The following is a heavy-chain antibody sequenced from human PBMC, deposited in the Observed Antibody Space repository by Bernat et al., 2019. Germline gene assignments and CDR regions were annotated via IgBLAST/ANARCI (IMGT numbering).Heavy chain of an antibody. D-gene: IGHD5-18*01. Sequence: EVQLVESGGGLVQPGRSLRLSCAASGFTYDDYAMHWVRQAPGKGLEGVEGISWNSGSIGYAESVKGRFTICRDNAKNSLYLQMNSLRAKDTALYYCAKAGANGYSYGSSFAPPENWDQGTLVTVSS. CDR1: GFTYDDYA. CDR3: AKAGANGYSYGSSFAPPEN. J-gene: IGHJ4*02. CDR2: ISWNSGSI. V-gene: IGHV3-9*01.